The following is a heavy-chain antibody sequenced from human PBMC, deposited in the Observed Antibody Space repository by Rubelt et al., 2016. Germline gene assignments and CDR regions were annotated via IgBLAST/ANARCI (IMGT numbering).Heavy chain of an antibody. CDR3: ARNGAGAVAADC. V-gene: IGHV3-74*01. J-gene: IGHJ4*02. D-gene: IGHD6-19*01. Sequence: GSLRLSCEASGFTFSSYSMHWVRQDPGKGLVWVSRINGDGSSTSYADSVKGRFTISRDNAKNSLYLTIDSLRAEDTAVFYCARNGAGAVAADCWGQGTLVTVSS. CDR2: INGDGSST. CDR1: GFTFSSYS.